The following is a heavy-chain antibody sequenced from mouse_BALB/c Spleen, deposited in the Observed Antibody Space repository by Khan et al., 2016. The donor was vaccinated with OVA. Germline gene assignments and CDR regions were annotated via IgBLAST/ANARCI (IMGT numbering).Heavy chain of an antibody. Sequence: EVQLQESGPGLVKPSQSLSLTCTVTGYSITSDYAWNWIRQFPGNNLEWMGFISYSGNTNYNPSLKSRISITRNTSKNQFFLQLTSVTTENTATDTCARICGGDFDYWGQGTTLTVSS. V-gene: IGHV3-2*02. CDR2: ISYSGNT. J-gene: IGHJ2*01. CDR3: ARICGGDFDY. CDR1: GYSITSDYA.